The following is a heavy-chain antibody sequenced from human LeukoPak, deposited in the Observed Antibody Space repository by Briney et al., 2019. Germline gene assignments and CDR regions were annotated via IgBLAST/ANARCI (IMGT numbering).Heavy chain of an antibody. CDR1: GFTFTSSA. V-gene: IGHV1-58*01. J-gene: IGHJ4*02. CDR2: IVVGSGNT. CDR3: AAVVGATNGPFDY. Sequence: SVKVSCKASGFTFTSSAVQWVRQARGQRLEWIGWIVVGSGNTNYAQKLQERVTITRDMSTSTAYMELSSLRSEDTAVYYCAAVVGATNGPFDYWGQGTLVTVSS. D-gene: IGHD1-26*01.